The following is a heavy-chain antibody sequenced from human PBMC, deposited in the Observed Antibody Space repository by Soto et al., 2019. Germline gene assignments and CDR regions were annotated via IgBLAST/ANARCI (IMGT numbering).Heavy chain of an antibody. CDR3: ARAHLYYYDSTDLGWFDP. D-gene: IGHD3-22*01. Sequence: PXGTLSLTCAVSGGSISSSNWWSCVRQPPGKGLEWIGEIYHSGSTNYNPSLKSRVTISVDKSKNQFSLKLSSVTAADTAVYYCARAHLYYYDSTDLGWFDPWGQGTLVTVSS. CDR1: GGSISSSNW. J-gene: IGHJ5*02. V-gene: IGHV4-4*02. CDR2: IYHSGST.